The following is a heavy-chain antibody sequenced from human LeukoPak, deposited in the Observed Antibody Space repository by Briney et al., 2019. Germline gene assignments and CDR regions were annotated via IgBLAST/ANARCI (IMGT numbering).Heavy chain of an antibody. D-gene: IGHD6-19*01. V-gene: IGHV4-31*03. CDR1: GGSISSGGYY. CDR2: IYYSGST. CDR3: ARHPGSGWLRGYFQH. Sequence: SETLSLTCTVSGGSISSGGYYWSWIRQHPGKGLEWIGYIYYSGSTYYNPSLKSRVTISVDTSKNQFSLKLSSVTAADTAVYYCARHPGSGWLRGYFQHWGQGTLVTVSS. J-gene: IGHJ1*01.